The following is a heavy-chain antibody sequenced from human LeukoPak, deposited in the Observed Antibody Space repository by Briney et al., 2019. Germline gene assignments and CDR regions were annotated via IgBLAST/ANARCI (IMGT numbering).Heavy chain of an antibody. CDR1: GGSFSGYY. Sequence: SETLSLTCAVYGGSFSGYYWSWIRQPPGKGLEWIGEINHSGSTNYNPSLKSRVTISVDTSKNQFSLKLSSVTAADTAVYYCARDSSGYGAEYFQHWGQGTLVTVSS. CDR3: ARDSSGYGAEYFQH. V-gene: IGHV4-34*01. J-gene: IGHJ1*01. D-gene: IGHD3-22*01. CDR2: INHSGST.